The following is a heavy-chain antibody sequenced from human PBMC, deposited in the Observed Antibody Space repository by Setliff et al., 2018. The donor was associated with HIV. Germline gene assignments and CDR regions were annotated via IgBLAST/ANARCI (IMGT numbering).Heavy chain of an antibody. CDR1: AYSISSGDY. CDR3: ARQWRDQYNSGVSTEYFQH. V-gene: IGHV4-38-2*01. CDR2: IYHSGST. J-gene: IGHJ1*01. D-gene: IGHD3-22*01. Sequence: SETLSLTCAVSAYSISSGDYWGWIRQPPGKGLEWIGSIYHSGSTYYNPSLMSRVTISVDTSKHQFSLKLRSVTAADTAVYYCARQWRDQYNSGVSTEYFQHWGLGTLVTVSS.